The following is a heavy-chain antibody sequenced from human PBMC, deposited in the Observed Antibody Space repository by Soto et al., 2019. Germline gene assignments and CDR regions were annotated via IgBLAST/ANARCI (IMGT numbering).Heavy chain of an antibody. Sequence: QVQLVQSGAEVKKPGSSVKVSCKASGGTFSSYAISWVRQAPGQGLEWMGGIIPIFGTANYGQKFQGRVTITADESTSTGYIELSSLRSEDTAVYYCARSGYCSSTSCYWRYYYYGMDVWGQGTTVTVSS. CDR3: ARSGYCSSTSCYWRYYYYGMDV. D-gene: IGHD2-2*01. J-gene: IGHJ6*02. V-gene: IGHV1-69*01. CDR1: GGTFSSYA. CDR2: IIPIFGTA.